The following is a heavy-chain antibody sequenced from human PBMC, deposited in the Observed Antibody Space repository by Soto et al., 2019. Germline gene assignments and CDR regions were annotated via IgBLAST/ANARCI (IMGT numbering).Heavy chain of an antibody. CDR1: GFTFSSYA. V-gene: IGHV3-30-3*01. D-gene: IGHD3-22*01. J-gene: IGHJ4*02. CDR3: ARVINYYDSSGSISSYYFDY. Sequence: QVQLVESGGGVVQPGRSLRLSCAASGFTFSSYAMHWVRQAPGKGLEWVAVISYDGSNKYYADSVKGRFTISRDNSKNTLYLKMNSLRAEDTDVYYCARVINYYDSSGSISSYYFDYWGQGTLVTVSS. CDR2: ISYDGSNK.